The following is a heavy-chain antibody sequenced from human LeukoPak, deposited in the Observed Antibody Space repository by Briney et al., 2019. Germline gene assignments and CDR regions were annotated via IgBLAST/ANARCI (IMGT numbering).Heavy chain of an antibody. CDR3: ARVIGELLDYYDGMDV. J-gene: IGHJ6*02. D-gene: IGHD3-10*01. CDR2: ISYDGSN. CDR1: GFTFSNYA. V-gene: IGHV3-30-3*01. Sequence: GGSLRLSCAASGFTFSNYAMYWVRQAPGKGLEWVALISYDGSNKYGDSVKGRFTISRDNSKNTLYLQMNSLRAEDTAVYYGARVIGELLDYYDGMDVWGQGTTATVSS.